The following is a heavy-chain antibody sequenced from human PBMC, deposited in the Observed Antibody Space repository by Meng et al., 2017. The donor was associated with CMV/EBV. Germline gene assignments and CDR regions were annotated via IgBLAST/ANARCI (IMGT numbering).Heavy chain of an antibody. Sequence: GESLKISCAASGFTVSSNYMSWVRQAPGKGLEWVSYISSSGSTIYYADSVKGRFTISRDNAKSSLYLQMNSLRAEDTAVYYCARDGGYHFSPTTNNGMDVWGQGTTVTVSS. CDR3: ARDGGYHFSPTTNNGMDV. CDR2: ISSSGSTI. J-gene: IGHJ6*02. V-gene: IGHV3-11*04. CDR1: GFTVSSNY. D-gene: IGHD3-3*01.